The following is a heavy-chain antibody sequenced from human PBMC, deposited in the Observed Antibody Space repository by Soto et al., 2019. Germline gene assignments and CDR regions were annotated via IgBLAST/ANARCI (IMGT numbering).Heavy chain of an antibody. V-gene: IGHV1-69*06. CDR1: GWTFSSCA. Sequence: AVKVSCKASGWTFSSCAISCLRQAPGKGLECVGGIITICGTANYAQKVQGRFTMTADKSTSTAYMELSSLRSEDTAVYYCARMEENWNFYYYYGMDVWGQGTMVTVSS. J-gene: IGHJ6*02. CDR2: IITICGTA. CDR3: ARMEENWNFYYYYGMDV. D-gene: IGHD1-7*01.